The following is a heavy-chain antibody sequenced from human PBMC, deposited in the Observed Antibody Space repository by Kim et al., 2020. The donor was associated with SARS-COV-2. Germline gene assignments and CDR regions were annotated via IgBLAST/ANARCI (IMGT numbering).Heavy chain of an antibody. CDR2: MNPNSGNT. J-gene: IGHJ6*02. Sequence: ASVKVSCKASGYTFTSYDINWVRQATGQGLEWMGWMNPNSGNTGYAQKFQGRVTMTRNTSISTAYMELSSLRSEDTAVYYCARCRKSYDFWSGYYFSHYYYGMDVWGQGTTVTVSS. CDR1: GYTFTSYD. D-gene: IGHD3-3*01. V-gene: IGHV1-8*01. CDR3: ARCRKSYDFWSGYYFSHYYYGMDV.